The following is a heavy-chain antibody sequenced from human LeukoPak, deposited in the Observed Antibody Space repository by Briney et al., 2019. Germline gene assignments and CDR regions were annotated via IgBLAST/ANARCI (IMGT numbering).Heavy chain of an antibody. V-gene: IGHV1-8*01. CDR2: MNPNRGNT. D-gene: IGHD2-15*01. CDR3: ARVSSGDCSGGSCYSPLFYGMDV. CDR1: GYTFTSYD. J-gene: IGHJ6*02. Sequence: GASVKVSCKASGYTFTSYDINRVRQATGQGLEWMGWMNPNRGNTGYAQKFQGRVTMTRNTSISTAYMELSSLRSEDTAVYYCARVSSGDCSGGSCYSPLFYGMDVWGQGTTVTVSS.